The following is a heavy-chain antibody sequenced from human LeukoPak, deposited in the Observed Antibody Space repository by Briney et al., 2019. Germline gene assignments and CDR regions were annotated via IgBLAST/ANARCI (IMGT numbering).Heavy chain of an antibody. Sequence: GGSLRLSCVASGFSFRDYAIHWVRQAPGKGLEYVSVINTDGRITYYADSVKGRFTISRDNSKNTVYLQMGSLRGEDMAVYYCTRDGGSFCDFDYWGQGALVTVSS. D-gene: IGHD1-26*01. J-gene: IGHJ4*02. V-gene: IGHV3-64*02. CDR1: GFSFRDYA. CDR3: TRDGGSFCDFDY. CDR2: INTDGRIT.